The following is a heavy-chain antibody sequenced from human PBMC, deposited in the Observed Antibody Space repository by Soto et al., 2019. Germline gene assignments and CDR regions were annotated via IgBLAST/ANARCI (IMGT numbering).Heavy chain of an antibody. CDR1: GFTFSSYG. V-gene: IGHV3-30*18. D-gene: IGHD3-22*01. Sequence: GGSLRLSCAASGFTFSSYGMHWVRQAPGKGLEWVAVMSYDGGNKNYVDSVKGRFTISRDNSKNTLYLQMNSLRAEDTAVYYCAKDTYYHDSSGYYVFDYWGQGTLVTGSS. J-gene: IGHJ4*02. CDR3: AKDTYYHDSSGYYVFDY. CDR2: MSYDGGNK.